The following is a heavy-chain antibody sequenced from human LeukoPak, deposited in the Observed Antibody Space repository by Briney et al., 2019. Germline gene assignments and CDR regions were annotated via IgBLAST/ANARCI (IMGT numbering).Heavy chain of an antibody. V-gene: IGHV3-23*01. D-gene: IGHD5-24*01. CDR2: ISGSGDST. Sequence: PGGSLRLSCAASGFTFRSYAMSWVRQAPGKGLEWVSGISGSGDSTYYADSVKGRFTISRDNAKNSLYLQMNSLKDEDTAIYYCARVEMATQGAFDIWGQRTMVTVSS. CDR3: ARVEMATQGAFDI. CDR1: GFTFRSYA. J-gene: IGHJ3*02.